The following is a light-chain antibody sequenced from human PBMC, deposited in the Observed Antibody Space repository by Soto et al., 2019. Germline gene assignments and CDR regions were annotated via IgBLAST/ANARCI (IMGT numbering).Light chain of an antibody. V-gene: IGLV1-44*01. CDR3: SSWDDSLNGEV. CDR2: SNN. Sequence: QSVLTQPPSASGTPGQRVTISCSGSSSNIGSNTGNWYQQLPGTAPKLLIYSNNQRPSGVPDRFSGSKSGTSASLGISGLQSEDEADYYCSSWDDSLNGEVFGTGTKLTVL. J-gene: IGLJ1*01. CDR1: SSNIGSNT.